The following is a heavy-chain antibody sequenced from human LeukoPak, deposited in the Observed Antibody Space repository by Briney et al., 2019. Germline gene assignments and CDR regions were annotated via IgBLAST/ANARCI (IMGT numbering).Heavy chain of an antibody. CDR2: MIGSGGST. J-gene: IGHJ5*02. CDR1: GFTFSSYA. CDR3: AKGGIAAAGLSWFDP. D-gene: IGHD6-13*01. V-gene: IGHV3-23*01. Sequence: QPGGSLRLSCAASGFTFSSYAMSWVRQAPGKGLEWVSGMIGSGGSTYYADSVKGRFTISRDNAKNSLYLQMNSLRAEDTAVYYCAKGGIAAAGLSWFDPWGQGTLVTVSS.